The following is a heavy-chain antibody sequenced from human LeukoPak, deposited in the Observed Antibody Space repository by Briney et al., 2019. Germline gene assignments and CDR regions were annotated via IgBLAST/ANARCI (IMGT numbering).Heavy chain of an antibody. CDR3: ARYSNAYAGARWFDH. CDR2: IYYSGST. J-gene: IGHJ5*02. V-gene: IGHV4-61*01. CDR1: GGSISSSSYY. D-gene: IGHD2-21*01. Sequence: KPSETLSLTCTVSGGSISSSSYYWSWIRQPPGKELEWIGYIYYSGSTNYNPSLKSRVTISVDTPKNQFSLILSSVTAADAAVYYCARYSNAYAGARWFDHWGQGALVTVSS.